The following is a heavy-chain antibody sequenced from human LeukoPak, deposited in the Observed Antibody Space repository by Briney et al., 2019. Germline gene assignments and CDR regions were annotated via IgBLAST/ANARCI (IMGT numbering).Heavy chain of an antibody. V-gene: IGHV4-59*08. CDR2: IYYSGST. D-gene: IGHD3-9*01. CDR3: ARRRRLRYFDWLLLRGSYFDY. J-gene: IGHJ4*02. CDR1: GGSISSYY. Sequence: NPSETLSLTCTVSGGSISSYYWSWIRQPPGKGLEWIGYIYYSGSTNYNPSLKSRVTISVDTSKNQFSLKLSSVTAADTAVYYCARRRRLRYFDWLLLRGSYFDYWGQGTLVTVSS.